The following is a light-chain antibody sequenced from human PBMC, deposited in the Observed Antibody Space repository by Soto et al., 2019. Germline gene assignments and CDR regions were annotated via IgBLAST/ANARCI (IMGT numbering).Light chain of an antibody. Sequence: DIQMTQSPSTLSASVGDRVTITCRASQSVSTWLAWYQQKPGKAPKLLIYDASSLEGGVPSRFSASGFGLEFTLTSTSMRPDDFATYHCQQYHAFPWTFGQGTKVEIK. J-gene: IGKJ1*01. CDR3: QQYHAFPWT. CDR2: DAS. CDR1: QSVSTW. V-gene: IGKV1-5*01.